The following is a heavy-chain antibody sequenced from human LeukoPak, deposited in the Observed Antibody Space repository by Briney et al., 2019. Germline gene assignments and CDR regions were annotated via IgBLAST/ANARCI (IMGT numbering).Heavy chain of an antibody. V-gene: IGHV4-4*02. CDR2: IYHSGST. CDR1: GGSISSSNW. J-gene: IGHJ5*02. CDR3: ARDRPDLMHGLDP. Sequence: PSETLSLTCAVSGGSISSSNWWSWVRQPPGKGLEWIGEIYHSGSTNYNPSLKSRVTISVDKSKNQFSLKLSSVTAADTAVYYCARDRPDLMHGLDPWGQGTLVTVSS.